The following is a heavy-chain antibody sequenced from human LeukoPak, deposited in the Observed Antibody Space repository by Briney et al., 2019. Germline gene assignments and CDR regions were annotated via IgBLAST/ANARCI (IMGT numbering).Heavy chain of an antibody. CDR2: FDPEDGET. V-gene: IGHV1-24*01. J-gene: IGHJ6*02. CDR3: ARGGTLVQGVTILYGMDV. CDR1: GYTLTELS. D-gene: IGHD3-10*01. Sequence: ASVKVSCKVSGYTLTELSMHWVRQAPGKGLEWMGGFDPEDGETIYAQKFQGRVTMTEDTSTDTAYMELSSLRSEDTAVYYCARGGTLVQGVTILYGMDVWGQGTTVTVSS.